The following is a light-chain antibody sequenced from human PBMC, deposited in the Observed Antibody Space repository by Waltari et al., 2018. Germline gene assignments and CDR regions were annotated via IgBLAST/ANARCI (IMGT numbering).Light chain of an antibody. V-gene: IGLV1-40*01. CDR2: GNS. J-gene: IGLJ3*02. CDR3: QSYDSSLSGSWV. CDR1: RSNIGAGYD. Sequence: QSVLTQPPSVSGAPGQRVTISCTGSRSNIGAGYDVHWYKQLPGTAPKLLIYGNSNRPSGVPDRFSGSKSGTSASLTITGLQAEDEADYYCQSYDSSLSGSWVFGGGTKLTVL.